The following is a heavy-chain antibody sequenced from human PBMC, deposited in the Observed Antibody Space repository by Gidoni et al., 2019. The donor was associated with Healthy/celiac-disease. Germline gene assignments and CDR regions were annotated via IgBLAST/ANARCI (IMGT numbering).Heavy chain of an antibody. CDR1: GFPFSSYG. V-gene: IGHV3-33*01. J-gene: IGHJ6*02. Sequence: QVQLVESGGGVVQPGRSLRLSCSASGFPFSSYGMHWVRQAPGKGLEWVAVIWYDGSNKYYTDSVKGRFTISRDNSKNTLYLQMNSLRAEDTAVYYCARETAVAGPFYYYYGMDVWGQGTTVTVSS. D-gene: IGHD6-19*01. CDR3: ARETAVAGPFYYYYGMDV. CDR2: IWYDGSNK.